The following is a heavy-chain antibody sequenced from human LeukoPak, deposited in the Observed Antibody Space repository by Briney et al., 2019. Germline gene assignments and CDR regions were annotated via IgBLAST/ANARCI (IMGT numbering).Heavy chain of an antibody. J-gene: IGHJ4*02. V-gene: IGHV3-49*03. D-gene: IGHD1-20*01. Sequence: PGGSLRLSCSASGFTFGDYPMSWFRQAPGKGLEWVGFIRGKVYGGTTEYAAPVKGRFTISGDDSKSIAYLQMNSLKTEDTAVYYCTRGNWNPGYWGQGTLVTVSS. CDR1: GFTFGDYP. CDR3: TRGNWNPGY. CDR2: IRGKVYGGTT.